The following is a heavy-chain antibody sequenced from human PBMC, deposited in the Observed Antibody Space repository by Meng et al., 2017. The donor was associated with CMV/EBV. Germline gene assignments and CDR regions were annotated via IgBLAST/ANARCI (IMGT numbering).Heavy chain of an antibody. CDR1: GFTFSSYS. CDR2: ISSSGSTI. J-gene: IGHJ4*02. V-gene: IGHV3-48*04. Sequence: GGSLRLSCAASGFTFSSYSMNWVRQAPGKGLEWVSYISSSGSTIYYADSVKGRFTISRDNAKNSLYLQMNSLRAEDTAVYYCAREGYSYGYGADYWGQGTLVTVSS. D-gene: IGHD5-18*01. CDR3: AREGYSYGYGADY.